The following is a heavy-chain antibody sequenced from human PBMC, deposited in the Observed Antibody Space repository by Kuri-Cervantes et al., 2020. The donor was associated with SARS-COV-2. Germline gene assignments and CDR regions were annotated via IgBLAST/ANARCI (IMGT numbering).Heavy chain of an antibody. Sequence: GESLKISCAASGFTFDDYAMHWVRQAPGKGLVWVSRTNEDGRVTDYADSVKGRFTISRDNAKNTLFLEMNSLRSDDTAVYFCARDVAGRSSLWGQGTMVTVSS. J-gene: IGHJ3*01. CDR2: TNEDGRVT. D-gene: IGHD6-6*01. CDR3: ARDVAGRSSL. CDR1: GFTFDDYA. V-gene: IGHV3-74*01.